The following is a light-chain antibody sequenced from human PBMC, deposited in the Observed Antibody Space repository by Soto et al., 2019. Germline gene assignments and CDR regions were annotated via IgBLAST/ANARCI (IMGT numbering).Light chain of an antibody. Sequence: SVLTQPASVSGSPGQAITISCTGTSSDVGAYNYVSWFQQHPGKAPTLIISEVSNRPSGVSNRFSGSKSGNAASLTISGLQAEDEADYFCFSFTTDWTNVFGTGTKVTVL. CDR2: EVS. V-gene: IGLV2-14*01. CDR1: SSDVGAYNY. CDR3: FSFTTDWTNV. J-gene: IGLJ1*01.